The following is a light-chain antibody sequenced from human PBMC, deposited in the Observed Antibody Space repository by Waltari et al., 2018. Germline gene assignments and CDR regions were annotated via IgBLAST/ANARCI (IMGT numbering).Light chain of an antibody. V-gene: IGLV3-21*02. CDR1: NIGGKR. CDR3: QVWDSSSDHWV. Sequence: VLTQPHSVSVDPGQTARITCGGNNIGGKRAHWYQQKPGPAPVLVVYGGSDRPSGIPERFSGSNSGNPATLTIIRVEAGDEADYYCQVWDSSSDHWVFGGGTKLTVL. J-gene: IGLJ3*02. CDR2: GGS.